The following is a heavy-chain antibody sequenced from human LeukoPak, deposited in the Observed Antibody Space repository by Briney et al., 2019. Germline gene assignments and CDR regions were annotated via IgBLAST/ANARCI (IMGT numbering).Heavy chain of an antibody. CDR1: GGSFSGYY. J-gene: IGHJ4*02. CDR3: ARRSYSSGWYY. Sequence: SETLSLTCAVYGGSFSGYYWSWIRQPPGKGLEWIGEINHSGSTNYNPSLKSRVTISVDTSKNQFSLKLSSVTAAGTAVYYCARRSYSSGWYYWGQGTLVTVSS. V-gene: IGHV4-34*01. CDR2: INHSGST. D-gene: IGHD6-19*01.